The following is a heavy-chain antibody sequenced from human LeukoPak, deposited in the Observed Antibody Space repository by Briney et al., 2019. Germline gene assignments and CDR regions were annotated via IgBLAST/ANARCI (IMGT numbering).Heavy chain of an antibody. V-gene: IGHV3-23*01. CDR2: ISGSGGST. Sequence: GGSLRLSCAASGFTFSSYAMSWVRQAPGKGLEWVSAISGSGGSTYYADSVKGRFTISRDNPKNTLYLQMNSLRAEDTAVYYCARDHDFWSGGGYWGQGTLVTVSS. CDR3: ARDHDFWSGGGY. J-gene: IGHJ4*02. D-gene: IGHD3-3*01. CDR1: GFTFSSYA.